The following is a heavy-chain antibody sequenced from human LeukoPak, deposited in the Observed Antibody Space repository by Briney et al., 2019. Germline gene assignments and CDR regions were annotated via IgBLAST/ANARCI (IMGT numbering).Heavy chain of an antibody. D-gene: IGHD6-19*01. Sequence: SETLSLTCTVSGGSISSYYWSWIRQPPGKGLEWIGYIYYSGSINYNPSLKSRVTISVDTSKNQFSLKLSSVTAADTAVYYCARVESGSAGYGSGWNGSLGWFDPWAREPWSPSPQ. CDR2: IYYSGSI. CDR1: GGSISSYY. CDR3: ARVESGSAGYGSGWNGSLGWFDP. V-gene: IGHV4-59*01. J-gene: IGHJ5*02.